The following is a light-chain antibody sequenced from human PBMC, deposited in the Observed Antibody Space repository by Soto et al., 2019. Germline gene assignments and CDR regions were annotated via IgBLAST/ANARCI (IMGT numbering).Light chain of an antibody. J-gene: IGKJ5*01. CDR1: QSVSSNY. V-gene: IGKV3-20*01. CDR3: QQYAPSPAIT. CDR2: GVS. Sequence: ETVLTQSPGTLSLSPGERATLSCRASQSVSSNYLVWYQQKPGQAPGLLISGVSTRATGIPDRFSGSGSGTDFTLTISRLEPEDVAVYYCQQYAPSPAITFGQGTRLEIK.